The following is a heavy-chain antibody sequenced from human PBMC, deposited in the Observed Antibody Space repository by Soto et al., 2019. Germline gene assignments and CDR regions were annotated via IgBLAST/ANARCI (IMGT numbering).Heavy chain of an antibody. D-gene: IGHD1-26*01. Sequence: HVQLVQSGTEVKKPGASVRVSCMVSGYPFTTYYIHWVRQAPGQGLEWMGWTDPRSGGKVYEQKFQGRVTMTRDTSISPVYMDLSGLTSDDTALYYCATDDYGSFPYWGQGSLVTVSS. CDR2: TDPRSGGK. CDR1: GYPFTTYY. J-gene: IGHJ4*02. CDR3: ATDDYGSFPY. V-gene: IGHV1-2*02.